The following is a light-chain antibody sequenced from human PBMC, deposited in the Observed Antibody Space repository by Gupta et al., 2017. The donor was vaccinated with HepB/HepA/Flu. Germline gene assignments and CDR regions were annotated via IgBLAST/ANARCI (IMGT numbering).Light chain of an antibody. V-gene: IGLV3-21*04. CDR2: YDT. J-gene: IGLJ2*01. CDR3: QVWDSSSDHVV. Sequence: SYVLTQPPSVSVAPGKTARTTCGGNNIGSKSVHWYQQKPGQAPVLVIYYDTDRPSGIPERFSGSNSGNTATLTISSGEAGDEADYYCQVWDSSSDHVVFGGGTKLTVL. CDR1: NIGSKS.